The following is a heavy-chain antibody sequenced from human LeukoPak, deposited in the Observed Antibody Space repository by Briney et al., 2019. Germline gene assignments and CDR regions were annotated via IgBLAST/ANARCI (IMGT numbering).Heavy chain of an antibody. J-gene: IGHJ4*02. D-gene: IGHD3-10*01. CDR3: AKDWKFYYASGSFFPDN. V-gene: IGHV3-30-3*01. Sequence: GGSLRLSCAASGFAFSSYAVHWVRQAPGKGLECVAVISHDGSKKYYADFVKGRFTISRDNSKNTLYLHMNSLIPEDTAVYFCAKDWKFYYASGSFFPDNWGQGTLVTVSS. CDR1: GFAFSSYA. CDR2: ISHDGSKK.